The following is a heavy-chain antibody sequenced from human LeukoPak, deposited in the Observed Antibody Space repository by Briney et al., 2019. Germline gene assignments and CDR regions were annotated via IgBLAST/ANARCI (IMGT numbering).Heavy chain of an antibody. V-gene: IGHV3-9*01. CDR3: AKGLRDSSGFYIYYGMDV. CDR1: GFTFDDYA. J-gene: IGHJ6*02. D-gene: IGHD3-22*01. Sequence: GGSLRLSCAASGFTFDDYAMYWVRQPPGKGLEWVSGITWNSRIVAYADSVKGRFTISRENAKNSLYLQMNSLRAEDTALYYCAKGLRDSSGFYIYYGMDVWGQGTTVTVSS. CDR2: ITWNSRIV.